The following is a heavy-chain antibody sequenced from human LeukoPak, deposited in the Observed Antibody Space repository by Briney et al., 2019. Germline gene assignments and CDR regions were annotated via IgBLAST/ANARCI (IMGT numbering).Heavy chain of an antibody. D-gene: IGHD3-22*01. CDR3: AKEYTMIVVVTSPAIDY. J-gene: IGHJ4*02. Sequence: GGSLRLSCAASGFTFSSYEMNWVRQAPGKGLEWVAFIRYDGSNKYYADSVKGRFTISRDNSKNTLYLQMNSLRAEDTAVYYCAKEYTMIVVVTSPAIDYWGQGTLVTVSS. V-gene: IGHV3-30*02. CDR1: GFTFSSYE. CDR2: IRYDGSNK.